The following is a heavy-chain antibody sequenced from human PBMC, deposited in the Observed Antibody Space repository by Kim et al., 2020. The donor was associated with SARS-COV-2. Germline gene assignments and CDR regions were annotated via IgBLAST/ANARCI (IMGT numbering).Heavy chain of an antibody. J-gene: IGHJ6*02. CDR3: ARRLYNNYAIDI. D-gene: IGHD1-20*01. CDR1: GYSFSDYR. V-gene: IGHV5-51*01. Sequence: GESLKISCKGSGYSFSDYRIAWVRQMPGKGLEWMGIMFPGDSETRYSPSFQGQVTMSADKSINTAYLQWSSLKASDTAIYFCARRLYNNYAIDIWGQGTPVTVSS. CDR2: MFPGDSET.